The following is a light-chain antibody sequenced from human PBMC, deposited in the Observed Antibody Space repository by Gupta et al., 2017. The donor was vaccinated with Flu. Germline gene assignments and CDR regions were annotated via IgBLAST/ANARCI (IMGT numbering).Light chain of an antibody. CDR1: QSVSSSY. J-gene: IGKJ2*01. CDR2: GAS. V-gene: IGKV3-20*01. Sequence: EIVLTQSPGTLSLSPGERATLSCRASQSVSSSYVAWYQQKPGQAPRLLIYGASSRATGIPDRFSGSGSGTDFTLTISRLEPEDFAVYYCQQYGSSPVTFGQGTKLEIK. CDR3: QQYGSSPVT.